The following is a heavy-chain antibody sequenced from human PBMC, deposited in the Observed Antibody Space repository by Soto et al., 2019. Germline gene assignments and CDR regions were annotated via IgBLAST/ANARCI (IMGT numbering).Heavy chain of an antibody. J-gene: IGHJ6*02. Sequence: ASVKVSCKASGYTFTSYDINWVRQATGQVLEWMGLMNPNSGNTGYAQKFQGRVTMNRNTSISTAYMELSSLRSEDTAVHYCARNIVPYRSRWYGYYYNGRDVWGQGTTVTATS. CDR3: ARNIVPYRSRWYGYYYNGRDV. V-gene: IGHV1-8*01. D-gene: IGHD6-13*01. CDR2: MNPNSGNT. CDR1: GYTFTSYD.